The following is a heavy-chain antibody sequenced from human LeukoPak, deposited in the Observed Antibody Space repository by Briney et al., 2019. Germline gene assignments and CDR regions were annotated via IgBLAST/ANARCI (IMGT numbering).Heavy chain of an antibody. CDR1: GGSITGKNDY. J-gene: IGHJ4*02. CDR3: ARHGILTDHSVRI. V-gene: IGHV4-39*01. CDR2: VFHTGIT. Sequence: SETLSLTCTVSGGSITGKNDYWGWIRQTPGKGLEWIGTVFHTGITRYNPSLKSRISISVDTSKNQFSLNLNSVTAADTALYYCARHGILTDHSVRIWGQGILVTVSA. D-gene: IGHD3-9*01.